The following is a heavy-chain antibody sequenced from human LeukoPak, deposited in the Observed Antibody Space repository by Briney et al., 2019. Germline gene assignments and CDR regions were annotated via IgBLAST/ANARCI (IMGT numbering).Heavy chain of an antibody. D-gene: IGHD6-19*01. CDR2: INPNSGGT. J-gene: IGHJ4*02. CDR3: AQSSGWASLKY. CDR1: GHTFTGYY. V-gene: IGHV1-2*02. Sequence: GASVKVSYTASGHTFTGYYMHRVRQAPGQGLEWMGWINPNSGGTNHAQKFQGRVSMTRDTSISTAYMELSRLRSDDTAVYYCAQSSGWASLKYWGQVTLVTVSS.